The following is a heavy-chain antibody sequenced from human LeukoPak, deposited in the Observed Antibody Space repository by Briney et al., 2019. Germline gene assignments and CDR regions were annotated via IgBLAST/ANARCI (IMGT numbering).Heavy chain of an antibody. CDR3: AKGRYSSGWYSDFDY. Sequence: PGGSLRLSCAASGFTFSSYEMNWVRQAPGKGLEWVAVISDDGSNKYYGDSVKGRFTISRDNSKNTVYLQMNSLRAEDTAVYYCAKGRYSSGWYSDFDYWGQGTLVTVSS. D-gene: IGHD6-19*01. V-gene: IGHV3-30*18. CDR2: ISDDGSNK. CDR1: GFTFSSYE. J-gene: IGHJ4*02.